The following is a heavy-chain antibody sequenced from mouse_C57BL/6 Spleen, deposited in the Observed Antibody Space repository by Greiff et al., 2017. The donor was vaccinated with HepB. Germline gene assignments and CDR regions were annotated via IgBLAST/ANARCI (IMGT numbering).Heavy chain of an antibody. CDR1: GYTFTSYN. J-gene: IGHJ3*01. Sequence: QVQLKESGAELVRPGASVKMSCKASGYTFTSYNMHWVKQTPRQGLEWIGAIYPGNGDTSYNQKFKGKATLTVDKSSSTAYMQLSSLTSEDSAVYFCARGYSNFSWFAYWGQGTLVTVSA. V-gene: IGHV1-12*01. CDR3: ARGYSNFSWFAY. CDR2: IYPGNGDT. D-gene: IGHD2-5*01.